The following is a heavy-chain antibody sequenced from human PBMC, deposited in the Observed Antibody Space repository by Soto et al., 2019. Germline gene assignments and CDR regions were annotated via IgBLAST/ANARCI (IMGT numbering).Heavy chain of an antibody. CDR1: GYTLTELS. D-gene: IGHD2-15*01. CDR3: ATFAYPTDSGGRNNWFDP. V-gene: IGHV1-24*01. Sequence: GASVKVSCKVSGYTLTELSMHWVRQAPGKGLEWMGGFDPEDGETIYAQKFQGRVTMTEDTSTDTAYMELSSLRSEDTAVYCCATFAYPTDSGGRNNWFDPWGQGTLVTVSS. J-gene: IGHJ5*02. CDR2: FDPEDGET.